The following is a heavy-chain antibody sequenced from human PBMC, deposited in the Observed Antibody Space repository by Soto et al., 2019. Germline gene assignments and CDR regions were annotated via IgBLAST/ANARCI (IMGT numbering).Heavy chain of an antibody. CDR1: VFTCSTSV. D-gene: IGHD5-18*01. Sequence: GPLRLSCAASVFTCSTSVMSWVRQAPGKGLEWVSAISGTGGSTYYADSVKGRFTISRDNSKSTLYLQMNSLRAEDTAVYYCAKARYGYTYGSFDYWGQGTLVTVSS. V-gene: IGHV3-23*01. CDR3: AKARYGYTYGSFDY. CDR2: ISGTGGST. J-gene: IGHJ4*02.